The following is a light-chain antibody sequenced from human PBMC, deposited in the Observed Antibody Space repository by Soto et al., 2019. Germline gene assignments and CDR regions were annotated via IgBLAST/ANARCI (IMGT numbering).Light chain of an antibody. CDR2: GAS. V-gene: IGKV3-15*01. CDR1: QSVDNN. Sequence: LTQSAATLSVSPGERATLSCRASQSVDNNLAWYQQKPGQAPRLLIYGASTRATGIPARFSGSGSGTDFTLPISSLQSEDFAVYFCQQFYTWPQTFGHRTKVDI. CDR3: QQFYTWPQT. J-gene: IGKJ1*01.